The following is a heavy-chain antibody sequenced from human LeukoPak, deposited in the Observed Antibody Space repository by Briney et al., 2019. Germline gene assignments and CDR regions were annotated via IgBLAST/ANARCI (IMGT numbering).Heavy chain of an antibody. J-gene: IGHJ4*02. CDR3: ARGPRPKYYYGSGSYYKGEYYFDY. V-gene: IGHV4-59*12. CDR1: GGSISSYY. Sequence: SETLSLTCTVSGGSISSYYWSWIRQPPGKGLEWIGYIYYSGSTNYNPSLKSRVTISVDTSKNQFSLKLSSVTAADTAVYYCARGPRPKYYYGSGSYYKGEYYFDYWGQGTLVTVSS. CDR2: IYYSGST. D-gene: IGHD3-10*01.